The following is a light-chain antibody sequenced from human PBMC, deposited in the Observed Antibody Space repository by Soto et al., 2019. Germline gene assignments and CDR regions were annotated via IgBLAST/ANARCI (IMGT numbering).Light chain of an antibody. CDR1: QSVSSN. CDR3: QQYSSWPPWT. CDR2: GAS. Sequence: EILMTQSPSTLSASPGERATLSCRASQSVSSNLAWYQQKPGQAPRLLIYGASTRATGIPARFSGSGCGTVFTLTISSLQSEGFAVYYCQQYSSWPPWTFGQGTRWIS. V-gene: IGKV3-15*01. J-gene: IGKJ1*01.